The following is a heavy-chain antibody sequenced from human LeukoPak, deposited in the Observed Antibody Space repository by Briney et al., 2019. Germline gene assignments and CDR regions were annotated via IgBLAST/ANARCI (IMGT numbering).Heavy chain of an antibody. J-gene: IGHJ3*02. V-gene: IGHV3-66*01. CDR1: GFTVSNNY. Sequence: PGGSLRLPCAASGFTVSNNYMSWVRQAPGKGLEWVSVIFDSGPTYYADSVRGRFTISRDNSKSTLYLQMNNLRAEDTGVYYCARGYERDPFDIWGQGTMVTVSS. CDR3: ARGYERDPFDI. D-gene: IGHD1-1*01. CDR2: IFDSGPT.